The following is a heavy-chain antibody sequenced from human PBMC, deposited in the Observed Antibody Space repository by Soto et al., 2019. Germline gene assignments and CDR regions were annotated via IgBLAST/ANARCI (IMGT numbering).Heavy chain of an antibody. D-gene: IGHD3-22*01. CDR1: GYSFAGYW. J-gene: IGHJ4*02. CDR3: ARQIYDSDTGPNFQYYFDS. Sequence: GESLKISCKGSGYSFAGYWITWVRQKPGKGLDWMGRIVPIDFQTYYSPSFRGHVTISATKFIIIVFLQWSSLRASDTAMYYCARQIYDSDTGPNFQYYFDSWGQGTPVTVSS. CDR2: IVPIDFQT. V-gene: IGHV5-10-1*01.